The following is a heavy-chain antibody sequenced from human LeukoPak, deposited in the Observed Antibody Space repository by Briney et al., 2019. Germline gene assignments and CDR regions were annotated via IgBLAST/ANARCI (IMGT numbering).Heavy chain of an antibody. CDR2: IYYSGST. V-gene: IGHV4-59*01. J-gene: IGHJ2*01. Sequence: SETLSLTCTVSGGSISSYYWSWIRQPPGKGLEWIGYIYYSGSTNYNPSLKSRVTMSVDTSKNQFSLKLSSVTAADTAAYYCARGLAAAGPWYFDLWGRGTLVTVSS. CDR1: GGSISSYY. D-gene: IGHD6-13*01. CDR3: ARGLAAAGPWYFDL.